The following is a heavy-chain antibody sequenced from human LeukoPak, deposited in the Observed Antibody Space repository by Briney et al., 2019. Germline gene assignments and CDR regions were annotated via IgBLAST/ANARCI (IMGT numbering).Heavy chain of an antibody. CDR3: GRGGLTGQMAAFDY. J-gene: IGHJ4*02. V-gene: IGHV3-74*01. Sequence: PGGSLRLSCAASGVTFSSYWMHWVRQAPGKGLEWVSRINSDGGSTTYADSVKGRFTISRDNAKNTMNLQMSSLRADDSAVYYCGRGGLTGQMAAFDYWGQGALVTVST. CDR2: INSDGGST. CDR1: GVTFSSYW. D-gene: IGHD3-9*01.